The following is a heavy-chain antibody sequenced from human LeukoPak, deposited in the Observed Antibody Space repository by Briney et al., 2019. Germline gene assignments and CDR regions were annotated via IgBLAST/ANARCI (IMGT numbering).Heavy chain of an antibody. J-gene: IGHJ6*03. CDR3: ARGRVSSSTWYSTYYYYFYMDV. CDR2: VDHTGST. CDR1: GGSIRSYY. D-gene: IGHD4-11*01. Sequence: AETLSLTCTVSGGSIRSYYWNWIRQPPGKGLEWIGYVDHTGSTNFNPSLNGRVSISRDTSKNLFSLRLRSVTAADTAVYFCARGRVSSSTWYSTYYYYFYMDVWGKGTTVTVSS. V-gene: IGHV4-59*01.